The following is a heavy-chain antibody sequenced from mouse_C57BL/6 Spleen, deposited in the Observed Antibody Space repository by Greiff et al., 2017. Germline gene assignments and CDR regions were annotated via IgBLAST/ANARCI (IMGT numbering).Heavy chain of an antibody. CDR2: ISYDGSN. CDR3: AREGSSAWFAY. J-gene: IGHJ3*01. D-gene: IGHD1-1*01. Sequence: ESGPGLVKPSQSLSLTCSVTGYSITSGYYWNWIRQFPGNKLEWMGYISYDGSNNYNPSLKNRISITRDTSKNQFFLKLNSVTTEDTATYYCAREGSSAWFAYWGQGTLVTVSA. CDR1: GYSITSGYY. V-gene: IGHV3-6*01.